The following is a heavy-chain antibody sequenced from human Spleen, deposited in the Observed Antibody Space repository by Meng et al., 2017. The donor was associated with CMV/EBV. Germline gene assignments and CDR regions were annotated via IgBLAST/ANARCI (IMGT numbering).Heavy chain of an antibody. Sequence: LRLSCTVSGDSISSGVYYWSWIRQPPGKGLEWIGYIYYTGSTYYNPSLKSRVTMSVDTSKNQFSLKLSSVTAADTAVYYCAREGNIVVVPADLSHAFDIWGQGTMVTVSS. CDR1: GDSISSGVYY. V-gene: IGHV4-30-4*08. J-gene: IGHJ3*02. CDR3: AREGNIVVVPADLSHAFDI. CDR2: IYYTGST. D-gene: IGHD2-2*01.